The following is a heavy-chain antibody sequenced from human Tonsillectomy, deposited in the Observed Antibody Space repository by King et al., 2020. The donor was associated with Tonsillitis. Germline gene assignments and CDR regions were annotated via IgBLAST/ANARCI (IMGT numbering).Heavy chain of an antibody. CDR2: IKSKTDGGTT. V-gene: IGHV3-15*01. D-gene: IGHD3-10*01. CDR3: TTLGPLLWFGEPHYYYGMDV. J-gene: IGHJ6*02. CDR1: GFTFSNAW. Sequence: VQLVESGGGLVKPGGSLRLSCAASGFTFSNAWMSWVRQAPGKGLEWVGRIKSKTDGGTTDYAAPVKGRFTISRDDSKNTLYLQMNSLKTEDTPVYYCTTLGPLLWFGEPHYYYGMDVWGQGTTVTVSS.